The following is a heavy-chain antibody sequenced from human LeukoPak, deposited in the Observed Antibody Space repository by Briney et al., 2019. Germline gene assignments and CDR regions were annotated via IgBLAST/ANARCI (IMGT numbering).Heavy chain of an antibody. CDR3: ARDSISGSYVHYDN. J-gene: IGHJ4*02. Sequence: ASVKVSCKASGYTFNRYGMNWVRQAPGHGLEWMGWINANTGNPTYAQGFTGRFVFSLDTSVSTAYLQINSLKAEDTAVYYCARDSISGSYVHYDNWGQGALVTVSS. CDR2: INANTGNP. D-gene: IGHD1-26*01. V-gene: IGHV7-4-1*02. CDR1: GYTFNRYG.